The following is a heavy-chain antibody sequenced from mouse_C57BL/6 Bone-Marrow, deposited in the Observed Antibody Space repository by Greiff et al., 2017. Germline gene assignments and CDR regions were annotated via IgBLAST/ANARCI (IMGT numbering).Heavy chain of an antibody. CDR3: AREIYYYGSSYHFGY. CDR1: GYSITSGYY. CDR2: ISYDGSN. V-gene: IGHV3-6*01. Sequence: VQLKESGPGLVKPSQSLSLTCSVTGYSITSGYYWNWIRQFPGNKLEWMGYISYDGSNNYNPSLKNRISITRDTSKNQFFLKLNSVTTEDTATYYCAREIYYYGSSYHFGYWCQGTTLTVSS. J-gene: IGHJ2*01. D-gene: IGHD1-1*01.